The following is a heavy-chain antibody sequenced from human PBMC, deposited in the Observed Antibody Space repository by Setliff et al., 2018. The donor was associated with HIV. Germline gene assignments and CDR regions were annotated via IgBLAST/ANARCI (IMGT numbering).Heavy chain of an antibody. Sequence: SVKVSCKASGGTFSSYTINWVRQAPGQGLEWMGRSIPILGIGNDEQAQKFKGRVTFTADKSTSTVYMELSSLRSEDTAVYYCARCGAGEWHLYMDVWGKGTMVTVSS. V-gene: IGHV1-69*02. D-gene: IGHD3-16*01. CDR1: GGTFSSYT. J-gene: IGHJ6*03. CDR3: ARCGAGEWHLYMDV. CDR2: SIPILGIG.